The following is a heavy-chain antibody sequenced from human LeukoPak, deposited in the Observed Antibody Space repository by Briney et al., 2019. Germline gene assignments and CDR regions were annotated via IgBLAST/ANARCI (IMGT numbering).Heavy chain of an antibody. Sequence: SQTLSLTCAISGDSASRNNAAWNWIRQSPPRGLEWPGRTYYRSNWYNDYAVSVKSRMTINPDTSKNQFSLQLNSVTPEDTAVYYCARGVIAVAGTTPFDYWGQGTLVTVSS. D-gene: IGHD6-19*01. J-gene: IGHJ4*02. CDR1: GDSASRNNAA. V-gene: IGHV6-1*01. CDR2: TYYRSNWYN. CDR3: ARGVIAVAGTTPFDY.